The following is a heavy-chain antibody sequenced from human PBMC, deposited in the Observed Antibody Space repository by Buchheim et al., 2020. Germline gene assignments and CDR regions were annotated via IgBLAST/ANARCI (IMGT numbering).Heavy chain of an antibody. V-gene: IGHV3-21*01. Sequence: DVQLVESGGGLVMPGGSLTLSCVTSGFSFSPFGMTWVRQAPGKGLEWVATVGSGHHTFYADLVEGRFTVSRDNARSSVYLQLNSLGAEDTAVYFCARDFSGWSRDYWGQGTL. D-gene: IGHD6-19*01. J-gene: IGHJ4*02. CDR3: ARDFSGWSRDY. CDR2: VGSGHHT. CDR1: GFSFSPFG.